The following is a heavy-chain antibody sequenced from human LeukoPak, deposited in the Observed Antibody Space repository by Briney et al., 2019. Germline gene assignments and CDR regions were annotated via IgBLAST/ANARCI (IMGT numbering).Heavy chain of an antibody. CDR2: IRSDGSNK. V-gene: IGHV3-30*02. CDR1: GFTFSSFA. D-gene: IGHD3-10*01. Sequence: GGTLRLSCAASGFTFSSFAMSWVRQAPGKGLEWVAFIRSDGSNKYYADSVKGRFTISRDNSKNTLYLQMNSLRAEDTAVYYCARGGWFGELVRRFGYYYYYMDVWGKGTTVTVSS. CDR3: ARGGWFGELVRRFGYYYYYMDV. J-gene: IGHJ6*03.